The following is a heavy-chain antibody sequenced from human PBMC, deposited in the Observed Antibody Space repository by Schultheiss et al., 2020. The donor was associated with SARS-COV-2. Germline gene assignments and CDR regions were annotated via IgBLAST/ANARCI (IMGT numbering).Heavy chain of an antibody. CDR1: GFTFDDYG. Sequence: GGSLRLSCAASGFTFDDYGMSWVRQAPGKGLEWVSSISSTSTYIYYADSVKGRFTISRDNAKNSLYLQMNSLRAEDTAIYYCARDPAVGGTGRASYYYGMDVWGQGTTVTVSS. D-gene: IGHD6-19*01. V-gene: IGHV3-21*01. CDR2: ISSTSTYI. CDR3: ARDPAVGGTGRASYYYGMDV. J-gene: IGHJ6*02.